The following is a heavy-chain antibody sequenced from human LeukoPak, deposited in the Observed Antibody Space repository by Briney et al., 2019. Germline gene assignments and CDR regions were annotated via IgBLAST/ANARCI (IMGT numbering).Heavy chain of an antibody. V-gene: IGHV3-30-3*01. J-gene: IGHJ4*02. CDR3: AKAGIGVVGYFDY. CDR1: GFTFSIHA. CDR2: ISHHGSNK. Sequence: GGSLRLSCAASGFTFSIHAMHWVRQAPGKGLEWVAVISHHGSNKYYADSVKGRFTISRDNSKNTLYLQMNSLRDEDTALYYCAKAGIGVVGYFDYWGQGTLVTVSS. D-gene: IGHD6-19*01.